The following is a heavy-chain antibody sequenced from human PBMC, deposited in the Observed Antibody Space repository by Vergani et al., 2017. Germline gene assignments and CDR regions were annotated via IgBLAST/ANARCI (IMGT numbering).Heavy chain of an antibody. Sequence: QVQLQESGPGLVKPSETLSLTCSVSGYSISRGYYWGWIRQPPGKGLEWIATVFHSGSAYYNPSLRRRVTISVETSKNQFSLRLTTLTAADPAGYYCARQFWVSQGVGAFETWGRGTEVSVSS. D-gene: IGHD3-16*01. J-gene: IGHJ3*02. CDR3: ARQFWVSQGVGAFET. CDR1: GYSISRGYY. CDR2: VFHSGSA. V-gene: IGHV4-38-2*02.